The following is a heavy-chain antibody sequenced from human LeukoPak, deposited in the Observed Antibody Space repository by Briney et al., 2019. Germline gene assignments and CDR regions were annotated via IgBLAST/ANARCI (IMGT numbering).Heavy chain of an antibody. CDR2: INPNSGGT. CDR3: AREQQLVLQNAFDI. CDR1: GYTFTGYY. Sequence: ASVKVSCKASGYTFTGYYMHWVRQAPGQGLEWMGWINPNSGGTNYAQKFQGRVTMTRDTSISTAYMELSRLRSDDTAVYYCAREQQLVLQNAFDIWGQGTMVTVSS. J-gene: IGHJ3*02. V-gene: IGHV1-2*02. D-gene: IGHD6-13*01.